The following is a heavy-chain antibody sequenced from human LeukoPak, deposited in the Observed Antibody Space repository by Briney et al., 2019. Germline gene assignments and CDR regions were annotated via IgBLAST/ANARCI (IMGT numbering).Heavy chain of an antibody. CDR3: ARDPGVAVTTPYGWFDP. D-gene: IGHD4-17*01. J-gene: IGHJ5*02. V-gene: IGHV3-48*03. Sequence: GGSLRLSCAASGFTCSSYEMNWVRQAPGKGLEWVSYISSSGSTIYYADSVKGRFTISRDNAKNSLYLQMNSLRAEDTAVYYCARDPGVAVTTPYGWFDPWGQGTLVTVSS. CDR1: GFTCSSYE. CDR2: ISSSGSTI.